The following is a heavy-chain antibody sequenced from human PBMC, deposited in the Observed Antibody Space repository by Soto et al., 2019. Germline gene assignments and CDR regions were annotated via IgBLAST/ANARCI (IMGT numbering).Heavy chain of an antibody. CDR2: IYYSGST. CDR3: ARTPWDGYTGYYFDY. D-gene: IGHD5-18*01. J-gene: IGHJ4*02. CDR1: GGSISSGGYY. V-gene: IGHV4-31*03. Sequence: PSETLSLTCTVSGGSISSGGYYWSWIRQHPGKGLEWIGYIYYSGSTYYNPSLKSRVTISVDTSKNQFSLKLSSVTAADTAVYSCARTPWDGYTGYYFDYWGQGTLVTVSS.